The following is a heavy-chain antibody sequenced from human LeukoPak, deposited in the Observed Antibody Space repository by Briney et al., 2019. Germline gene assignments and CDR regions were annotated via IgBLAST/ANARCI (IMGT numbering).Heavy chain of an antibody. Sequence: SETLSLTCTVSGGSISSYFWSWIRQPPGKGLEWIGYIYYSGSTNYNPSLKSRVTISVDTSKNQFSLKLSSVPAADTAVYYCARGRVYSSGWYNFDYWGQGTLVTVSS. V-gene: IGHV4-59*01. J-gene: IGHJ4*02. CDR2: IYYSGST. D-gene: IGHD6-19*01. CDR1: GGSISSYF. CDR3: ARGRVYSSGWYNFDY.